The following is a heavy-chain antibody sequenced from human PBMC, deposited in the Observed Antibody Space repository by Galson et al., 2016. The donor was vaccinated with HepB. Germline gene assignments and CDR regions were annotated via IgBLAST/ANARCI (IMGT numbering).Heavy chain of an antibody. Sequence: SLRLSCAASGFTFSSYSMNWVRQAPGKGLEWVSSISSSSSYIYYADPVKGRFTISSYTSRNTLYLQMNSLRAVDPAIYYCAKDDGGFGGFDYWGQGTLVTVSS. CDR2: ISSSSSYI. CDR3: AKDDGGFGGFDY. J-gene: IGHJ4*02. CDR1: GFTFSSYS. V-gene: IGHV3-21*04. D-gene: IGHD3-10*01.